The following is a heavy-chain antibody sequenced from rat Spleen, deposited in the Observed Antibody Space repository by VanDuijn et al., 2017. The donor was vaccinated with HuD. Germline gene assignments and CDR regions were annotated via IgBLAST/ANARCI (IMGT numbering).Heavy chain of an antibody. D-gene: IGHD3-1*01. V-gene: IGHV5-22*01. CDR1: GFTFSNYG. Sequence: EVQLVESGGGLVQPGRSLKLSCAASGFTFSNYGMAWVRQAPKKGLEWVAYISYDGSSTYYGDSVKGRFTISRDNVKSTLYLQMNSLRSEDTATYYCARHDEPLLGDYWGQGVMVTVSS. J-gene: IGHJ2*01. CDR3: ARHDEPLLGDY. CDR2: ISYDGSST.